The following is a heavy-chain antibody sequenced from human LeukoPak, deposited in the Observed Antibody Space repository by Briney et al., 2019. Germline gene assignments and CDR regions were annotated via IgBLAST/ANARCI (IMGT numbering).Heavy chain of an antibody. D-gene: IGHD3-3*01. CDR2: IYYSGST. CDR1: GGSISSYY. Sequence: SETLSLTCTVSGGSISSYYWSWIRQPPGKGLEWIGYIYYSGSTNYNPSFKSRVTISVDTSKNQFSLKLSSVTAADTAVYYCARLPYYDFWSGPQEMDVWGKGTTVTVSS. CDR3: ARLPYYDFWSGPQEMDV. V-gene: IGHV4-59*01. J-gene: IGHJ6*04.